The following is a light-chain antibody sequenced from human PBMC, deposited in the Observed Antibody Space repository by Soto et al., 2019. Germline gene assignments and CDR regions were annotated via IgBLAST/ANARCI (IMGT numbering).Light chain of an antibody. J-gene: IGLJ2*01. CDR3: CSYAGTHTF. CDR2: DVT. V-gene: IGLV2-11*01. Sequence: QSVLTQPHSVSGSPGQSVTICCTGTSSDIGAYNFISWYQQHPGKAPKLMIYDVTARPSGVPDRFSGSRSGTTASLTISGLQGEDEADYYCCSYAGTHTFFGGGTKVTVL. CDR1: SSDIGAYNF.